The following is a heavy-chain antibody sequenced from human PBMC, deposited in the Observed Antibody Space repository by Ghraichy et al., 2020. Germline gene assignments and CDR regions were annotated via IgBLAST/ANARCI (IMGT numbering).Heavy chain of an antibody. V-gene: IGHV4-61*01. Sequence: SETLSLTCDVSGDSVSSDTHYWSWIRQPPGKGLEWIGYIYNTGTTRYNPSLRSRVTISLDRFDNQLSLNLRSATAADTAVYYCARDKRDTSDSWFDSWGQGTLVTVSS. CDR3: ARDKRDTSDSWFDS. D-gene: IGHD3-22*01. CDR1: GDSVSSDTHY. J-gene: IGHJ5*01. CDR2: IYNTGTT.